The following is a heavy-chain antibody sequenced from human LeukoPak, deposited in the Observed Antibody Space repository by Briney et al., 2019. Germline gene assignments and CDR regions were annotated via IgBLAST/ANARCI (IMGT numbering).Heavy chain of an antibody. Sequence: GRSLRLSCAASGFTFSSYAMSWVRQAPGKGLEWVSAISGSGGSTYYADSVKGRFTISRDNSKNTLYLQMNSLRAEDTAVYYCANAGGYCSSTSCYPRGYFDYWGQGTLVTVSS. CDR2: ISGSGGST. D-gene: IGHD2-2*01. CDR3: ANAGGYCSSTSCYPRGYFDY. CDR1: GFTFSSYA. J-gene: IGHJ4*02. V-gene: IGHV3-23*01.